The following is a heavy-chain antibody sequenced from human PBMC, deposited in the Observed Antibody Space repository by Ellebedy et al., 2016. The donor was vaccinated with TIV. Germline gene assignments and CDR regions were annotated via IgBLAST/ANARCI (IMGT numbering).Heavy chain of an antibody. V-gene: IGHV1-3*01. CDR3: ARGGAGAIIID. CDR1: GYTFPSYA. J-gene: IGHJ4*02. Sequence: AASVKVSCQASGYTFPSYAVHWVRQAPGQRLEWMGWINAGNGNTKYSQNFQGRVTITRDTSASTANMELSNLRSEDTAVYYCARGGAGAIIIDWGQGTLVTVSS. CDR2: INAGNGNT. D-gene: IGHD2-15*01.